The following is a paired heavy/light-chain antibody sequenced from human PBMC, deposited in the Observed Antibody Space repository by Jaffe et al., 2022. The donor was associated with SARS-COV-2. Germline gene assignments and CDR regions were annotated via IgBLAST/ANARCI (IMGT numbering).Light chain of an antibody. Sequence: SYVLTQPPTVSVPPRQTARLSCEGNSIGSKTVHWYQQRPGQAPVLVVYDDSGRPSGIPDRFSGSNSGNTATLTISRVEAGDEADYFCQIWDIRDHPVFGGGTKLTVL. CDR1: SIGSKT. J-gene: IGLJ3*02. CDR2: DDS. V-gene: IGLV3-21*02. CDR3: QIWDIRDHPV.
Heavy chain of an antibody. V-gene: IGHV1-2*02. J-gene: IGHJ4*02. Sequence: QVQLVQSGSDVRKPGASVKVSCETSGYSFMNYYIHWLRQAPGQGLEWMGWINPKTGATNYEQTFQHRVAVTRNTSLSAAYLDLSRLRSDDTAVYYCARGRFSSGPYYYFDYWGQGTLITVSS. CDR3: ARGRFSSGPYYYFDY. D-gene: IGHD3-22*01. CDR2: INPKTGAT. CDR1: GYSFMNYY.